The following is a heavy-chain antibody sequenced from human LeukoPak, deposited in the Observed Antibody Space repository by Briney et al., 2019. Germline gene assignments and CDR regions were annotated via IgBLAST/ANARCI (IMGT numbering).Heavy chain of an antibody. D-gene: IGHD2-15*01. CDR2: ISWNSGSI. Sequence: PGGSLRLSCAASGFTFDDYAMHWVRQAPGKGLEWVSGISWNSGSIGYADSVKGRFTISRDNAKNSLYLQMNSLRAEDTALYCCAKGYCSGGSCYPNLFDYWGQGTLVTVSS. CDR3: AKGYCSGGSCYPNLFDY. J-gene: IGHJ4*02. CDR1: GFTFDDYA. V-gene: IGHV3-9*01.